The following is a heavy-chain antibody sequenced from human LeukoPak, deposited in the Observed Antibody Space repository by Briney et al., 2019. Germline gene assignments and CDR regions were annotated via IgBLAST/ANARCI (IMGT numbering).Heavy chain of an antibody. CDR2: ISAYNGNT. J-gene: IGHJ4*02. CDR1: GYTFTRYG. V-gene: IGHV1-18*01. Sequence: ASVKVSCKASGYTFTRYGISWVRQAPGQGLEWMGWISAYNGNTNYAQKLQGRVTMTTDTPTSTAYMEQRSLRSDDTAVYYCARDSSAWTGVVDSWGQGTLVTVSS. CDR3: ARDSSAWTGVVDS. D-gene: IGHD6-19*01.